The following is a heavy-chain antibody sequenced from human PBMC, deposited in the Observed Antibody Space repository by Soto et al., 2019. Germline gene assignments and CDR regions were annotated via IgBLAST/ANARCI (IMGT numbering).Heavy chain of an antibody. J-gene: IGHJ6*02. V-gene: IGHV3-48*01. CDR3: AVREESRYYYDGMDV. CDR1: GLTFSSYS. CDR2: ISSSSSTI. Sequence: PGVSLRLSCAASGLTFSSYSMNWVRQAPGKGLEWVSYISSSSSTIYYADSVKGRFTISRDNAKNSLYLQMNSLRAEDTAVYYCAVREESRYYYDGMDVWGQGSTVTVSS.